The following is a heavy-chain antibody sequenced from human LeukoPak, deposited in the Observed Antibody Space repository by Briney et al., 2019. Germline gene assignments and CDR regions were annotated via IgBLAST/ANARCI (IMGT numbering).Heavy chain of an antibody. CDR2: IYYSGST. CDR3: ARVNYDGTGYNFDY. CDR1: GGSISSHY. V-gene: IGHV4-59*11. Sequence: SETLSLTCTVSGGSISSHYWSWLRQPPGKGLEWIGYIYYSGSTNYNPSLKSRVTISVDTSKSQFSLKLSSVTAADTAVYYCARVNYDGTGYNFDYWGQGTLVTVSS. D-gene: IGHD3-22*01. J-gene: IGHJ4*02.